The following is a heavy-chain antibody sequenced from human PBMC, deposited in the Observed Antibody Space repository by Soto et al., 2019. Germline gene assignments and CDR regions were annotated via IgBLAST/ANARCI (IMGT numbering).Heavy chain of an antibody. CDR3: ANTGYSSSWYRFDD. D-gene: IGHD6-13*01. CDR2: INPRDGST. CDR1: GYTLSNYF. J-gene: IGHJ4*02. Sequence: ASVKVSCKASGYTLSNYFMQWVRQAPGQGLAWVGIINPRDGSTSYAQKLQGRVTLTRETSTNRVYLDLSSLTSEDTAVYYCANTGYSSSWYRFDDWGQGTLVNVAS. V-gene: IGHV1-46*04.